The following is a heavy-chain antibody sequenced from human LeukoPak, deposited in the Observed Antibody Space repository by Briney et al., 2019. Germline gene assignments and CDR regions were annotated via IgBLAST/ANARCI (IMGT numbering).Heavy chain of an antibody. D-gene: IGHD6-6*01. J-gene: IGHJ4*02. Sequence: GGSLRLSCAASGFTFSSYAMSWVRQAPGKGLEWVSAISGSGGSTYYADSVKGRFTISRDNSKNTLYLQMNSLRAEDTAVYYCAKDLWGYSSSAIDYWGQGTLATVSS. CDR3: AKDLWGYSSSAIDY. CDR1: GFTFSSYA. CDR2: ISGSGGST. V-gene: IGHV3-23*01.